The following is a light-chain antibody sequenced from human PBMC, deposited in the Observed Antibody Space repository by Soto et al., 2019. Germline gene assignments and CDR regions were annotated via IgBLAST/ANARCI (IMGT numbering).Light chain of an antibody. CDR1: SSDVGNNL. Sequence: QSVLTQPPSVSAAPGQTVTISCSGSSSDVGNNLVSWYQQFPGSAPRLLIYDDFKRPSGIPDRFSGSKSGTSATLGITGLQTRDEADYYCLTRDKSLTAYVFGTGTKLTVL. CDR3: LTRDKSLTAYV. J-gene: IGLJ1*01. CDR2: DDF. V-gene: IGLV1-51*01.